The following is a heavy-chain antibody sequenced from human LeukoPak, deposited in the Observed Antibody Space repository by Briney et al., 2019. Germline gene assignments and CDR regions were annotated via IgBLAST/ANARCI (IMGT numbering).Heavy chain of an antibody. D-gene: IGHD2-2*01. CDR2: ISGSGGST. Sequence: PGGSLRLSCAASGFTFSSYAMSWVRQAPGKGLEWVSVISGSGGSTYYADSVKGLFTISRDNSKNTLYLQMNSLRAEDTALYYCAKDACSTTCYWSDYWGRGTLVTVSS. CDR3: AKDACSTTCYWSDY. V-gene: IGHV3-23*01. CDR1: GFTFSSYA. J-gene: IGHJ4*02.